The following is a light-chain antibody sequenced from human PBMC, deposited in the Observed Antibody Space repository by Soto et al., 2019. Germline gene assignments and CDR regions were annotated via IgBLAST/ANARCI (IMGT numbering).Light chain of an antibody. J-gene: IGKJ1*01. CDR1: QTIHS. CDR2: ESS. V-gene: IGKV1-5*03. CDR3: QQYQIYPWT. Sequence: DIQMTQSPSTLSASIGDRVTITCRASQTIHSVAWYQQKPGKAPNLLIYESSNLESGAPSRFSGSVSGTEFTLTISSLQPGDFATYYCQQYQIYPWTFGQGTKVEI.